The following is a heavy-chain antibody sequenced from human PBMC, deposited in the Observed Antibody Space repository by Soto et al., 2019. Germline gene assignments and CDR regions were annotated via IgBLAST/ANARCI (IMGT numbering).Heavy chain of an antibody. CDR2: IYHSGST. D-gene: IGHD3-3*01. J-gene: IGHJ5*01. V-gene: IGHV4-38-2*02. CDR1: GYSISSGYY. CDR3: ARELRGRSGYPPGWFDT. Sequence: SETLSLSCAVSGYSISSGYYWSWIRQPPGKGLEWIGSIYHSGSTYYNPSLKSRVTISVDTSKNQFSLKLSSVTAADTAVYYYARELRGRSGYPPGWFDTWGHGTLVTVSS.